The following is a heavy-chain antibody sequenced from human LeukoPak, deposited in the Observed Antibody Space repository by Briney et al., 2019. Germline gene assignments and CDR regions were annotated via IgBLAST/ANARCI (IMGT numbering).Heavy chain of an antibody. Sequence: PGGSLRLSCAASGFTFSSYAMHWVRQAPGKGLEWVAVISYDGSNKYYADSVKGRFTISRDNSKNTLYLQMNSLRAEDTAVYYCARDPGKRWLQRAFDYWGQGTLVTVSS. J-gene: IGHJ4*02. V-gene: IGHV3-30*04. CDR2: ISYDGSNK. CDR1: GFTFSSYA. D-gene: IGHD5-24*01. CDR3: ARDPGKRWLQRAFDY.